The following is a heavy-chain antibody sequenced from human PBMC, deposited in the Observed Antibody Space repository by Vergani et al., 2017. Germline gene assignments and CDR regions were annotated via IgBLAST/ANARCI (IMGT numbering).Heavy chain of an antibody. Sequence: QLQLQESGPGLVKPSETLSLTCTVSGGSISSSSYYWGWIRKPPGKGLEWIGSIYYSGRTYYNPSLKSRVTISVDTSKNQFSLKLSSVTAADTAVYYCARDAGIAAANNWFDPWGQGTLVTVSS. CDR2: IYYSGRT. CDR1: GGSISSSSYY. CDR3: ARDAGIAAANNWFDP. D-gene: IGHD6-13*01. V-gene: IGHV4-39*07. J-gene: IGHJ5*02.